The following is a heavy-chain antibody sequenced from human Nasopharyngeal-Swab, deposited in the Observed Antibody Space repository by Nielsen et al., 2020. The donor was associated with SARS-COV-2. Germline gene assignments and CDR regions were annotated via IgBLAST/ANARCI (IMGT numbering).Heavy chain of an antibody. CDR3: ARVLPFRITGTSGMDV. Sequence: ASVQVSCKASGYTFPSYYLHWVRQAPAQGLEWMGIINPTDGSPSYAQKLEGRVTMTRVTSTSTVYMELNSLRSEDTAVYYCARVLPFRITGTSGMDVWGQGTTVTVSS. CDR1: GYTFPSYY. V-gene: IGHV1-46*01. J-gene: IGHJ6*02. CDR2: INPTDGSP. D-gene: IGHD1-7*01.